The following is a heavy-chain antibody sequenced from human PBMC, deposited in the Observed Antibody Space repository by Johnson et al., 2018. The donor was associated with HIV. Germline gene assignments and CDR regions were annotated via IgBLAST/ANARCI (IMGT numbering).Heavy chain of an antibody. CDR2: IKQDGSEK. V-gene: IGHV3-7*01. CDR3: ARDHEMATIGDAFDI. D-gene: IGHD5-24*01. CDR1: GFTFSSYW. J-gene: IGHJ3*02. Sequence: VQLVVSGGGLVQPGGSLRLSCAASGFTFSSYWMSWVRQAPGKGLEWVANIKQDGSEKYYVDSVKGRFTISRDNAKNSLYLQMNSLRAEDTAVYYCARDHEMATIGDAFDIWGQGTMVTVSS.